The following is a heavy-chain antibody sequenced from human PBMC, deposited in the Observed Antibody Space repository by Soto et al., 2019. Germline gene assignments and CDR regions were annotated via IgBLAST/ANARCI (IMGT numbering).Heavy chain of an antibody. CDR2: ISYDGSKK. CDR1: GFTFSSYG. CDR3: ARELEDPGDFYYYGMDV. Sequence: PGGSLRLSCAASGFTFSSYGMHWVRQAPGKGLEWVAVISYDGSKKYYADSVKGRFTISRDNSKNSLYLQMNSLRTEDTALYYCARELEDPGDFYYYGMDVWGQGTTVTVSS. J-gene: IGHJ6*02. V-gene: IGHV3-30*03.